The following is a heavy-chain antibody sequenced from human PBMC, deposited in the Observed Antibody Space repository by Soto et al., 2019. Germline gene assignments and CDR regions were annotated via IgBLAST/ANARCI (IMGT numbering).Heavy chain of an antibody. V-gene: IGHV1-69*01. CDR1: GGTFSSYA. CDR3: AIDVYCSGGSCYPQTSSWFGP. Sequence: QVQLVQSGAEVKKPGSSVKVSCKASGGTFSSYAISWVRQAPGQGLEWMGGIIPIFGTANYAQKFQGRVTSTADESTSTAYMELSSLRSEDTAVYYCAIDVYCSGGSCYPQTSSWFGPWGQGTLVTVSS. J-gene: IGHJ5*02. D-gene: IGHD2-15*01. CDR2: IIPIFGTA.